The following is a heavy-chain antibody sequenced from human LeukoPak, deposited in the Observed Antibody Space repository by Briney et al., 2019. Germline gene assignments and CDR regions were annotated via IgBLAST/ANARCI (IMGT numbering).Heavy chain of an antibody. D-gene: IGHD3-10*01. Sequence: TSETLSLTCTVSGGSISSSGYYWGWMRQPPGKGLEWIGSIDYSGATYYNPSLKGRVTILVDTSQNHFSLKLSSVTAADTAVYYCASSYLRFGELFFDYWGQGTLVTVSS. CDR1: GGSISSSGYY. CDR3: ASSYLRFGELFFDY. CDR2: IDYSGAT. J-gene: IGHJ4*02. V-gene: IGHV4-39*07.